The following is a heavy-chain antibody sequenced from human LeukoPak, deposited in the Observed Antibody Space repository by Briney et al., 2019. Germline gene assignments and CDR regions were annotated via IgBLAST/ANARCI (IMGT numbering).Heavy chain of an antibody. V-gene: IGHV3-74*01. Sequence: PGGSLRLSCAASGFTFSDYWMHWVRQAPGKGLEWVSRIIGDGSTTIYADFVKGRFTISRDNAENTMYLQINSLRVEDTAVYYCTRRVSATRSFDPWGQGTLVTVSS. D-gene: IGHD2-15*01. J-gene: IGHJ5*02. CDR1: GFTFSDYW. CDR3: TRRVSATRSFDP. CDR2: IIGDGSTT.